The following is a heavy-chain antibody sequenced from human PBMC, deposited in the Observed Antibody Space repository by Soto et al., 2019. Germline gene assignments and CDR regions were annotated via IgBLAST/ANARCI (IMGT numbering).Heavy chain of an antibody. Sequence: SETLSLTCTVSGGSISSYYWSWIRQPPGKGLEWIGYIYDSGSTDYNPSLKSRVTISVDTSKNQFSLKLTSVTAADTAVYYCAAPPRYWGQGTLVTV. CDR1: GGSISSYY. D-gene: IGHD6-6*01. CDR2: IYDSGST. CDR3: AAPPRY. J-gene: IGHJ4*02. V-gene: IGHV4-59*01.